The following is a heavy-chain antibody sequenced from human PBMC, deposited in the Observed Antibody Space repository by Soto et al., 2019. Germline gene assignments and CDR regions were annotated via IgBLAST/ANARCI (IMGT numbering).Heavy chain of an antibody. J-gene: IGHJ6*02. CDR3: AREEERQLTYYYYYGMDV. D-gene: IGHD6-13*01. V-gene: IGHV3-30-3*01. CDR1: GFTFSSYA. CDR2: ISYDGSNK. Sequence: GGSLRLSCAASGFTFSSYAMHWVRQAPGKGLEWVAVISYDGSNKYYADSVKGRFTISRDNSKNTLYLQMNSLRAEDTAVYYCAREEERQLTYYYYYGMDVWGQGTTVTVSS.